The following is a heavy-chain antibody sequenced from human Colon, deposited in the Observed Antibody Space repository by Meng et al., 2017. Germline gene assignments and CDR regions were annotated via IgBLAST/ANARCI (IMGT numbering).Heavy chain of an antibody. CDR3: ARVNGDFDEAWFDP. V-gene: IGHV4-61*03. CDR1: GASGHGYSHY. J-gene: IGHJ5*02. Sequence: QVSLQAGGPGIVGHGDDLCLPFSLSGASGHGYSHYWSWIRQSPGKGLEWIGYIYYTGKTNYHPSPASRVSMSLDTSKNHFSLHLTSVTAADTAIYYCARVNGDFDEAWFDPWGQGTLVTVSS. CDR2: IYYTGKT. D-gene: IGHD4-17*01.